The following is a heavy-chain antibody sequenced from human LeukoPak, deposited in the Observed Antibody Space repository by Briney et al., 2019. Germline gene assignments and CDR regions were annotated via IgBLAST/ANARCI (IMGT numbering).Heavy chain of an antibody. CDR1: GFTFSSYY. V-gene: IGHV3-23*01. Sequence: AESLTLSCAASGFTFSSYYMSWIRQPPGKGLEWISRIFPRCVKIHYPRSGKGRCTISTDNSKNTLSLQMNSLRSEDTAIYYCATYRQVLLPFESWGQGTLVTV. CDR2: IFPRCVKI. J-gene: IGHJ4*02. CDR3: ATYRQVLLPFES. D-gene: IGHD2-8*02.